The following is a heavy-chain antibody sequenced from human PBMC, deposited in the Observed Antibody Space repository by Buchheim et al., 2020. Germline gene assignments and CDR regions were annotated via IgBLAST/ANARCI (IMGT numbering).Heavy chain of an antibody. D-gene: IGHD3-10*01. CDR2: ISYDGSNK. CDR3: AKDLRTMVRGVHYYYGMDV. J-gene: IGHJ6*02. V-gene: IGHV3-30*18. CDR1: GFTFSSYG. Sequence: QVQLVESGGGVVQPGRSLRLSCAASGFTFSSYGMHWVRQAPGKGLEWVAVISYDGSNKYYADSVKGRFTISRDNSKNTLYLKMNSLRAEDTAVYYCAKDLRTMVRGVHYYYGMDVWGQGTT.